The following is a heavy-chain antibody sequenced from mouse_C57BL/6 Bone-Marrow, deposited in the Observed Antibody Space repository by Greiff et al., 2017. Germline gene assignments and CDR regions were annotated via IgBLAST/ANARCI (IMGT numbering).Heavy chain of an antibody. D-gene: IGHD2-4*01. V-gene: IGHV1-81*01. CDR3: ARENDYDWFAY. J-gene: IGHJ3*01. Sequence: QVQLQQSGAELARPGASVKLSCKASGYTFTSYGLSWVKQRTGQGLEWIGEIYPRSGNTYYNEKFKGKATLTADKSSSTAYMELRSLTSEDSAVYFCARENDYDWFAYWGQGTLVTVSA. CDR2: IYPRSGNT. CDR1: GYTFTSYG.